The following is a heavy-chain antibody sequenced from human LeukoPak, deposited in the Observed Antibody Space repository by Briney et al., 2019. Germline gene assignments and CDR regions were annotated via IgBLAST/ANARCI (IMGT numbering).Heavy chain of an antibody. CDR2: INHSGST. Sequence: SETLSLTCAVYGGSFSGYYWSWIRQPPGKGLEWIGDINHSGSTNYNPSLKSRVTISVDTSKNQFSLKLSSVTAADTAVYYCARGARMYYYDSSGYSDAFDIWGQGTMVTVSS. D-gene: IGHD3-22*01. CDR3: ARGARMYYYDSSGYSDAFDI. V-gene: IGHV4-34*01. CDR1: GGSFSGYY. J-gene: IGHJ3*02.